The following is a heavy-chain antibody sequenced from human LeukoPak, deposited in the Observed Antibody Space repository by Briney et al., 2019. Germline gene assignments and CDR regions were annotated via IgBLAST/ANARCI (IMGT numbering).Heavy chain of an antibody. D-gene: IGHD3-22*01. CDR3: ARDREFCDSNCYSGWFAS. CDR2: INPNSGGT. V-gene: IGHV1-2*06. J-gene: IGHJ5*01. CDR1: GYTFTDYL. Sequence: ASVKVSCKASGYTFTDYLIHWVRQAPGQGPEWMGRINPNSGGTRYAQKFQGRVIMTRDTSITTLYMELSSLRSDDTAAYYCARDREFCDSNCYSGWFASWGQGTLVTVSS.